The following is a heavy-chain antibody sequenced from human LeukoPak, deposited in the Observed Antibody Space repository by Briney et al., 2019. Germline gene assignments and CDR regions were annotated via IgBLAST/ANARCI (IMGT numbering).Heavy chain of an antibody. V-gene: IGHV3-21*01. CDR1: GFTFSSYA. J-gene: IGHJ6*03. CDR3: ARAIFGVAQPPYYFYHYMDV. CDR2: IGGSSTTI. D-gene: IGHD3-3*01. Sequence: GGSLRLSCAASGFTFSSYAMSWVRQAPGKGLEWVSSIGGSSTTIFYADSVKGRSTVSRDNAKKSVFLQMNSLRAEDTAVYYCARAIFGVAQPPYYFYHYMDVWGKGTTVTVSS.